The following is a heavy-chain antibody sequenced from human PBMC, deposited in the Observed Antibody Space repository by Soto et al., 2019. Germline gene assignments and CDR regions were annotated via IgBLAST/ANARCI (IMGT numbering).Heavy chain of an antibody. V-gene: IGHV1-18*01. CDR3: VRVDNYVTPTPQDV. D-gene: IGHD4-4*01. CDR1: GYIFVNYG. CDR2: ISPYTGNT. Sequence: QVQLVQSGDEVKKPGASVKVSCKASGYIFVNYGIAWVRQAPGQGLEWMGWISPYTGNTHSATKVQGRLTMTTDTTTSTAYMDLGSLTPDDTAVYYCVRVDNYVTPTPQDVWGQGTPVTVSS. J-gene: IGHJ6*02.